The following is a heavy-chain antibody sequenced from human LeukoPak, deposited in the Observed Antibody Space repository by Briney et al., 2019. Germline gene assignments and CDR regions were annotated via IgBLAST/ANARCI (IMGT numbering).Heavy chain of an antibody. CDR2: IYYSGST. D-gene: IGHD3-9*01. J-gene: IGHJ3*02. Sequence: SETLSLTCTVSGGSISSGDYYWSWIRQPPGKGLEWIGYIYYSGSTYYNPSLKSRVTISVDTSKNQFSLKLSSVTAADTAVYYCASPDILTGRDAFDNWGQGTMVTVSS. V-gene: IGHV4-30-4*01. CDR1: GGSISSGDYY. CDR3: ASPDILTGRDAFDN.